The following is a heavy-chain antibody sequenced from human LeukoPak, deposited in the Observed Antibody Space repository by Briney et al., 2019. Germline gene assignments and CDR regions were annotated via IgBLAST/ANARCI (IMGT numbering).Heavy chain of an antibody. CDR2: VSDDGGNK. Sequence: GGSLRLSCAASGFAFSFRAMHWVRQAPGKGLEWVAVVSDDGGNKYYADAVKGRFTISRDNSKNTVFLQMNSLGAEDAAVYYCARGGHSSSWYMDDYWGQGTLVTVSS. CDR3: ARGGHSSSWYMDDY. V-gene: IGHV3-30-3*01. D-gene: IGHD6-13*01. J-gene: IGHJ4*02. CDR1: GFAFSFRA.